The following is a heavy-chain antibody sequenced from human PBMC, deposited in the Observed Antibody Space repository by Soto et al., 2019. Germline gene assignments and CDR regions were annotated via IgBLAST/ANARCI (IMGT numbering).Heavy chain of an antibody. V-gene: IGHV4-31*03. J-gene: IGHJ4*02. Sequence: SETLSLTCTVSGGSISSGNYYWSWVRQLPGKGLEWIGYISYSWNTYYSPSLRSRLTISVDTSKNQFSLNLSSVTAADTAVYYCATTSTSGWSFDYWGQGTLVTVSS. D-gene: IGHD6-19*01. CDR3: ATTSTSGWSFDY. CDR2: ISYSWNT. CDR1: GGSISSGNYY.